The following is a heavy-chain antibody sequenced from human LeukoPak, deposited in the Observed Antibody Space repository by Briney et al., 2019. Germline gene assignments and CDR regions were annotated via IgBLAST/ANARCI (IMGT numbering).Heavy chain of an antibody. CDR1: GFSFSNYG. CDR2: ISYDGGAE. J-gene: IGHJ4*02. CDR3: AKEKSSGTIEY. D-gene: IGHD6-19*01. Sequence: GGSLRLSCAASGFSFSNYGMHWVRQAPGKGLEWVAVISYDGGAEYYEDSVKGRLTISRDNSKNMLYLQMDSLRTEDTGLYYCAKEKSSGTIEYWGQGTLVIVSS. V-gene: IGHV3-30*18.